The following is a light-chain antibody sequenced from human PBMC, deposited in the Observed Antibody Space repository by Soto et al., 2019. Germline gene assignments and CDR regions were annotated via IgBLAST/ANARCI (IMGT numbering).Light chain of an antibody. CDR1: SSNIGSNT. J-gene: IGLJ1*01. CDR3: AAWDDSLNGHV. CDR2: SNT. V-gene: IGLV1-44*01. Sequence: QSVLTQPPSASGTPGQRVAISCSGSSSNIGSNTVNWYQQLPGTAPKLLIYSNTQRPSGVPDRFSGSKSGTSASLAISELQSEDEADYYCAAWDDSLNGHVFGTGTKLTVL.